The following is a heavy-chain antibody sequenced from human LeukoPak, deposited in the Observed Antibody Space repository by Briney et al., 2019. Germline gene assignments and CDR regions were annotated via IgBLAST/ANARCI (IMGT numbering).Heavy chain of an antibody. J-gene: IGHJ3*02. CDR2: IYHSGST. CDR3: ARVYCGGDCYLAGAFDI. V-gene: IGHV4-38-2*01. CDR1: GYSISSGYY. D-gene: IGHD2-21*02. Sequence: SETLSLTCAVSGYSISSGYYWGWIRQPPGKGLEWIGSIYHSGSTYYNPSLKSRVTISVDTSKNQFSLKLSSVTAADTAVYYCARVYCGGDCYLAGAFDIWGQGTMVTVSS.